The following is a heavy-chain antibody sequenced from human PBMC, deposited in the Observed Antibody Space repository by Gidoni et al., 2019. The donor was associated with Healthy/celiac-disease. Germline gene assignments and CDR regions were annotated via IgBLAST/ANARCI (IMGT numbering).Heavy chain of an antibody. Sequence: EVPLLESGGGLVQPGGYLRLSCAASGFTFPRYALRWVRQAPGQGLEWVSASSGSGGRTYYADSVKVRFTISRGNSKNTLYLQMNSLRAEDTAVYYCAKAVVVVAATSEIYYYYGMDVWGQGTTVTVSS. J-gene: IGHJ6*02. D-gene: IGHD2-15*01. CDR1: GFTFPRYA. CDR3: AKAVVVVAATSEIYYYYGMDV. V-gene: IGHV3-23*01. CDR2: SSGSGGRT.